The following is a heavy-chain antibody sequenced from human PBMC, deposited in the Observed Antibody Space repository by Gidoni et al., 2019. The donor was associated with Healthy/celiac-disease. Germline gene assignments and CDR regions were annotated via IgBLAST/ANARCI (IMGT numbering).Heavy chain of an antibody. CDR3: ARVLKVGTSAVTPIDY. CDR2: IYYRGST. J-gene: IGHJ4*02. Sequence: QVQLQESGPGLVKPSQTLPPTCTVSGGSLRSGCYYWSWIRQPPGKGLEWIGYIYYRGSTYYNPSLKRRVTISVDTSKNQFSLKLSSVTAADTAVYYCARVLKVGTSAVTPIDYWGQGTLVTVSS. V-gene: IGHV4-31*03. CDR1: GGSLRSGCYY. D-gene: IGHD2-21*02.